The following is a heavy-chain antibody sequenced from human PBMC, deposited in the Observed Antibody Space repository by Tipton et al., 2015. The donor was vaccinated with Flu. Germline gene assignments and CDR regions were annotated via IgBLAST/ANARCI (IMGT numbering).Heavy chain of an antibody. CDR2: VYYTGST. V-gene: IGHV4-59*12. CDR1: GGSIRGYY. D-gene: IGHD7-27*01. Sequence: TLSLTCTVSGGSIRGYYWNWIRQFPGKGLEWIGFVYYTGSTNYKSSLKSRVTISADTSKNQFSLKLSSVTAADTAVYYCASKVANWGVWEPLDYWGQGTLVTVSS. J-gene: IGHJ4*02. CDR3: ASKVANWGVWEPLDY.